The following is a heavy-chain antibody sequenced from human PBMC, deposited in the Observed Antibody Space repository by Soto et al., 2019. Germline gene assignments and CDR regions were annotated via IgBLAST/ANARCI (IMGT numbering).Heavy chain of an antibody. V-gene: IGHV1-2*02. D-gene: IGHD1-26*01. CDR1: GYTFTDYY. CDR2: INPNNGGT. J-gene: IGHJ4*02. CDR3: ARELRARPSSYFNY. Sequence: VASVKVSCKTSGYTFTDYYIHWVRQAPGQGLEWMGWINPNNGGTGYAQRFQGRVTMTRDTSISTAYMELRRLGSDDTAEYYCARELRARPSSYFNYWGQGTLVTVSS.